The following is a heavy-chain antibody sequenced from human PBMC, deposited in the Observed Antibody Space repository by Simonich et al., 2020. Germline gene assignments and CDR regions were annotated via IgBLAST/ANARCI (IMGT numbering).Heavy chain of an antibody. CDR3: ASGWDWGFSHMSDY. V-gene: IGHV1-2*06. CDR1: GYTFTGYY. Sequence: QVQLVQSGAEVKKPGASVKVSCKASGYTFTGYYMHWVRQAPGQGLGGMGRINPNSGGTNDAQKCQGRVTMTRDTSISTAYMELSRLRSDDTAVYYCASGWDWGFSHMSDYWGQGTLVTVSS. D-gene: IGHD7-27*01. J-gene: IGHJ4*02. CDR2: INPNSGGT.